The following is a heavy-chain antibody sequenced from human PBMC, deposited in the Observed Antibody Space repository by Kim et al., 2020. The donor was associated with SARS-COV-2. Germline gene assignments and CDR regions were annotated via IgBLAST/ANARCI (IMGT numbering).Heavy chain of an antibody. D-gene: IGHD6-19*01. CDR2: ISYDGSNK. CDR1: GFTFSSYG. J-gene: IGHJ4*02. Sequence: GGSLRLSCAASGFTFSSYGMHWVRQAPGKGLEWVAVISYDGSNKYYADSVKGRFTISRDNSKNTLYLQMNSLRAEDTAVYYCAKDDIAVAAKLYCGFVYWGQGTLVTVSS. CDR3: AKDDIAVAAKLYCGFVY. V-gene: IGHV3-30*18.